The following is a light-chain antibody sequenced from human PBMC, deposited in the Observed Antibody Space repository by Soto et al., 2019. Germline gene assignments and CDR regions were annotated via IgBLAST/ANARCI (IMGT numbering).Light chain of an antibody. CDR2: ETS. CDR1: QSVNSNY. Sequence: NVLRQSPGTLCLCTGERATPSCRAVQSVNSNYLAWYQQKPGQAPRLLIYETSTKATGIPDRFSGSGSGTDFTLTISRVEPEDFAVYYCQQYGSSPRYIFGQGTKVDIK. CDR3: QQYGSSPRYI. V-gene: IGKV3-20*01. J-gene: IGKJ2*01.